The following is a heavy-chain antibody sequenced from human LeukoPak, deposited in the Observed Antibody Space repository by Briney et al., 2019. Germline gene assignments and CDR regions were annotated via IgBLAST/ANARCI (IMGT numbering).Heavy chain of an antibody. V-gene: IGHV1-2*02. D-gene: IGHD1-26*01. Sequence: ASVKVSCKASGYXFTGYYIHWVRQAPGQGLEWMGWINPNSGGTNYAQKFQGRVTMTRDTSISTAYMELSRLRSDDTAVYYCARDHSGSYYGAGYWGQGTLVTVSS. CDR3: ARDHSGSYYGAGY. CDR2: INPNSGGT. CDR1: GYXFTGYY. J-gene: IGHJ4*02.